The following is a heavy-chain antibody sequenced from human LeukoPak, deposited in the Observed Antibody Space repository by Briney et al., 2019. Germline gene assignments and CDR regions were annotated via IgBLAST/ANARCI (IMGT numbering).Heavy chain of an antibody. J-gene: IGHJ4*02. CDR3: ARGQYLLNY. D-gene: IGHD2-15*01. CDR1: GGSISTDY. CDR2: IYYSGST. Sequence: SETLSLTCTVSGGSISTDYWSWIRQPPGKGREGVGYIYYSGSTNYNPSLKSRVTISVDMSKNQFSLKLSSVTAADTAVYYCARGQYLLNYWGQGTLVTVSS. V-gene: IGHV4-59*08.